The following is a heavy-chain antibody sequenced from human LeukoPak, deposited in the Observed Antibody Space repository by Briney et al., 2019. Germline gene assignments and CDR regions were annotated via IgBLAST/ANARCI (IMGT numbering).Heavy chain of an antibody. CDR2: IYSGGST. D-gene: IGHD3-22*01. J-gene: IGHJ4*02. V-gene: IGHV3-53*01. CDR3: AKDHRYDSGGLKAIFDY. Sequence: GGSLRLSCAASGFTVSSNYMSWVRQAPGKGLEWVSVIYSGGSTYYADSVKGRFTISRDNSKNTLYLQMNSLRAEDTAVYCCAKDHRYDSGGLKAIFDYWGQGTLVTVSS. CDR1: GFTVSSNY.